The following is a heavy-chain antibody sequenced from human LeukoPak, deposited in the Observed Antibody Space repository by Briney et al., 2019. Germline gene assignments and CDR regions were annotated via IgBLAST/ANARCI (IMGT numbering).Heavy chain of an antibody. CDR2: ISSNGGST. CDR3: VKGLTYYYGSGSYPFDY. Sequence: GGSLRLSCSASGFTFSSYAMHWVRQAPEKGLEYVSAISSNGGSTYYADSVKGRFTISRDNSKNTLYLQMSSLRAEDTAVYYCVKGLTYYYGSGSYPFDYWGQGTLVTVSS. D-gene: IGHD3-10*01. CDR1: GFTFSSYA. V-gene: IGHV3-64D*06. J-gene: IGHJ4*02.